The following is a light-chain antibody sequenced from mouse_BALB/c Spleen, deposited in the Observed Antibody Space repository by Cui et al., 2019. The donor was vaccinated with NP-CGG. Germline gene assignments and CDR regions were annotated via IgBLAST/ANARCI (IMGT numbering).Light chain of an antibody. V-gene: IGLV1*01. CDR1: TGAVTTNNY. Sequence: QAVVTKESALTTSPGETVTITCRSSTGAVTTNNYANWVQEKPDHLFTGLIGGTNNRVPGVPARFSGSLIGDKAALTITGAQTEDEAIYFCALWYSNHWVFGGGTKLTVL. CDR2: GTN. J-gene: IGLJ1*01. CDR3: ALWYSNHWV.